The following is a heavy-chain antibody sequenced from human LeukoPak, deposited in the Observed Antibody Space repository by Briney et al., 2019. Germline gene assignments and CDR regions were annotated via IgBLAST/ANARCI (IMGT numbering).Heavy chain of an antibody. CDR3: ARRWIAARIHPWFDP. CDR1: GYTFTSYG. V-gene: IGHV1-18*01. D-gene: IGHD6-6*01. Sequence: GASVKVACKASGYTFTSYGISWVRQAPGQGLEWMGWISAYNGNTNYAQKLQGRVTMTTDTSTSTAYMELRSLRSDDTAVYYCARRWIAARIHPWFDPWGQGTLVTVSS. J-gene: IGHJ5*02. CDR2: ISAYNGNT.